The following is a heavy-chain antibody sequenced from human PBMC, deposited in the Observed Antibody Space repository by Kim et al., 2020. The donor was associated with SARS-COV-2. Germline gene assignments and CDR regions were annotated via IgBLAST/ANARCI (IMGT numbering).Heavy chain of an antibody. Sequence: GGSLRLSCAASGFTFSSYGMHWVRQAPGKGLEWVAVISYDGSNKYYADSVKGRFTISRDNSKNTLYLQMNSLRAEDTAVYYCAKDQGMSYDFWSGYYGMDVWGQGTTVTVSS. CDR2: ISYDGSNK. J-gene: IGHJ6*02. CDR3: AKDQGMSYDFWSGYYGMDV. D-gene: IGHD3-3*01. V-gene: IGHV3-30*18. CDR1: GFTFSSYG.